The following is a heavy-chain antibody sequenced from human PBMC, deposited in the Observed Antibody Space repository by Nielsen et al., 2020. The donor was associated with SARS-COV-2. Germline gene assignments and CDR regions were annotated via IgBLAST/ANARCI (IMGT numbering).Heavy chain of an antibody. Sequence: GESLKTSCAASGFAFSKFPMHWVRQAPGKGLEWLAIISYGGDNEHYADSVKGRFTVSRDNSKDTLHLQMSSLNPEDTAVYFCARETLDHTSSFVDHWGQGTLVTVSS. CDR2: ISYGGDNE. CDR3: ARETLDHTSSFVDH. J-gene: IGHJ5*02. CDR1: GFAFSKFP. D-gene: IGHD3-10*01. V-gene: IGHV3-30-3*01.